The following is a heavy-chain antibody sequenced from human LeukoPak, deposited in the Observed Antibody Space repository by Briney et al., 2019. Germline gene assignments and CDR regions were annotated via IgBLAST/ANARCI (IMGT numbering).Heavy chain of an antibody. V-gene: IGHV4-39*07. Sequence: SETLSLTCTVSGGSISSSSYYWGWIRQPPGKGLEWIGNIYYSGNTYHNPSLKSRVTISVDTSKNQFSLKLSSVTAADTAVYYCARSPYCSGGSCYSENAFDIWGQGTMVTVSS. D-gene: IGHD2-15*01. J-gene: IGHJ3*02. CDR3: ARSPYCSGGSCYSENAFDI. CDR2: IYYSGNT. CDR1: GGSISSSSYY.